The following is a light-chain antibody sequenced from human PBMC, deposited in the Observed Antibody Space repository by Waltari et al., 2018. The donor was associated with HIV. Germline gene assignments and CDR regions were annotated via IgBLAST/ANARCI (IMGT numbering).Light chain of an antibody. V-gene: IGLV1-44*01. Sequence: QSVLTQSPSASGAPGQRVAISCSGSSSNIGSNRVTWYQHLPGTAPKLLILDNNQRPSGVPDRFSGSKSGTSAALAISGLQSEDGADYYCAAWDGSLDGYVFGAGTKVTVL. CDR1: SSNIGSNR. J-gene: IGLJ1*01. CDR3: AAWDGSLDGYV. CDR2: DNN.